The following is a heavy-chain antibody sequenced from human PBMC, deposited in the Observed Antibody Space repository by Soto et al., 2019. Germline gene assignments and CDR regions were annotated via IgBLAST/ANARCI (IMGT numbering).Heavy chain of an antibody. J-gene: IGHJ6*02. Sequence: QVQLQQWGAGLLKPSETLSLTCAVSGGSFSGYFWTWIRQAPGKGLECIGQITHSGGTNYNSSLKTRVMISVDTSKKQFSLILSSVTAADTAVYYCARDRQFYHFWNAYENEGPDGLDVWGQGTTVTVSS. CDR3: ARDRQFYHFWNAYENEGPDGLDV. V-gene: IGHV4-34*02. D-gene: IGHD3-3*02. CDR2: ITHSGGT. CDR1: GGSFSGYF.